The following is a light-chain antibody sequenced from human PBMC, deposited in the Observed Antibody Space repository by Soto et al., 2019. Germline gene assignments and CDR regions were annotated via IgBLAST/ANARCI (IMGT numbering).Light chain of an antibody. CDR3: QQYGSSPPYT. CDR2: GAS. J-gene: IGKJ2*01. Sequence: EIVLTQSPGTLSLSPGERATLSCRASQSVSSSYLACYHQKPGQAPRLLIYGASSRATGIPDRFSGSGSGTDFTLTISRLEPEDFAVYYCQQYGSSPPYTFGQGTKLEIK. V-gene: IGKV3-20*01. CDR1: QSVSSSY.